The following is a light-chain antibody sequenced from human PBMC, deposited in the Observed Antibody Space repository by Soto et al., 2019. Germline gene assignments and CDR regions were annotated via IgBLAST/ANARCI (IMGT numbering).Light chain of an antibody. CDR3: QQYGSSPPRYT. J-gene: IGKJ2*01. CDR1: QTLSSNY. Sequence: EVVLTQSPGTLSLPPGARATLSCRASQTLSSNYLAWYQQIAGQAPRLLIYGTSSRATGIPDRFSGSGFGTDFTLTISRLEPEDFAVYYCQQYGSSPPRYTFGQGTKLEIK. CDR2: GTS. V-gene: IGKV3-20*01.